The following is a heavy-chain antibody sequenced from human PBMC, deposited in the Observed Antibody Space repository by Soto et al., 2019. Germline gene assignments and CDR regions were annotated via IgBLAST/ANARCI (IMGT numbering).Heavy chain of an antibody. CDR3: ARSGYYSSSSNYYYYGMDV. D-gene: IGHD6-6*01. Sequence: ASVKVSCKASGYTFTSYAMHWVRQAPGQRLEWMGWINAGNGNTKYSQKFQGGVTITRDTSASTAYMELSSLRSEDTAVYYCARSGYYSSSSNYYYYGMDVWGQGTTVTVSS. V-gene: IGHV1-3*01. J-gene: IGHJ6*02. CDR2: INAGNGNT. CDR1: GYTFTSYA.